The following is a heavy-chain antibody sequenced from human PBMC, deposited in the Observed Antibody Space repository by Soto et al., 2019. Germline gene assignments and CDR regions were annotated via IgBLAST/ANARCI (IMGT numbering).Heavy chain of an antibody. D-gene: IGHD3-22*01. Sequence: PGGSLRLSCAASGFTFSNAWMSWVRQAPGKGLEWVGRIKSKTDGGTTDYAAPVKGRFTISRDDSKNTLYLQMNSLKTEDTAVYYCTTDLMIVVVIESLDAFDIWGQGTMVTVSS. CDR2: IKSKTDGGTT. CDR3: TTDLMIVVVIESLDAFDI. CDR1: GFTFSNAW. V-gene: IGHV3-15*01. J-gene: IGHJ3*02.